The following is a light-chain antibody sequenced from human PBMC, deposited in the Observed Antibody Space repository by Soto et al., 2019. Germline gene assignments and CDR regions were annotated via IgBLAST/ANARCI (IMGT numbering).Light chain of an antibody. V-gene: IGKV3-15*01. CDR2: GAS. Sequence: EIVMTQSPATLSVARGERATLSCRASQGVSSNLAWYQQKPGQAPRLLIYGASTRATGIPARFSGSESGTEFTLTISSLQSEDFAVYYCQQYNKWPLTFGGGTKVEIK. J-gene: IGKJ4*01. CDR3: QQYNKWPLT. CDR1: QGVSSN.